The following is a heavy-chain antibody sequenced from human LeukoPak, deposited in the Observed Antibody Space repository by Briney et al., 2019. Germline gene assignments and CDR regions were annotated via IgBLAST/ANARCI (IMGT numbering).Heavy chain of an antibody. CDR1: GFTFSSYW. D-gene: IGHD2-21*01. CDR3: ERAAYSGNYYFDH. V-gene: IGHV3-33*08. J-gene: IGHJ4*02. Sequence: GGSLRLSCAASGFTFSSYWMNWVRQAPGRGLVWVVVIWYDGSNIYYADSVKGRFTISRDNAEHTLYLQMNSLRVEDTAVYYCERAAYSGNYYFDHWGQGTLVTVSS. CDR2: IWYDGSNI.